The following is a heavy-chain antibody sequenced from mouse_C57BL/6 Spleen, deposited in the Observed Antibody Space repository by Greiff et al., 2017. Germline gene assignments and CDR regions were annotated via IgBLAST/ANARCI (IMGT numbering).Heavy chain of an antibody. Sequence: EVQLVESGGDLVKPGGSLKLSCAASGFTFSSYGMSWVRQTPDKRLEWVATISSGGSYTYYPDSVKGRFTISRDNAKNTLYLQMSSLKSEYTAMYYCARDGIITTVVAGWYFDVWGTGTTVTVSS. J-gene: IGHJ1*03. CDR3: ARDGIITTVVAGWYFDV. D-gene: IGHD1-1*01. CDR2: ISSGGSYT. V-gene: IGHV5-6*01. CDR1: GFTFSSYG.